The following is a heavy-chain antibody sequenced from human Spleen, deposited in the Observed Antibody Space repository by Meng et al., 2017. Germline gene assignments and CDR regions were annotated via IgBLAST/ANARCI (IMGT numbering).Heavy chain of an antibody. CDR3: ARTKEYYDSSFDL. CDR1: GYTFTTYT. D-gene: IGHD3-22*01. J-gene: IGHJ4*02. CDR2: INTNTGNP. V-gene: IGHV7-4-1*02. Sequence: QVQLVQSGFELKKPGASVKVSCKASGYTFTTYTMHWVRQAPGQGREWLGLINTNTGNPTYAPGFTGRFVFSLDTSISTAYLQISGLRAEDTAMYYCARTKEYYDSSFDLWGQGTVVTVSS.